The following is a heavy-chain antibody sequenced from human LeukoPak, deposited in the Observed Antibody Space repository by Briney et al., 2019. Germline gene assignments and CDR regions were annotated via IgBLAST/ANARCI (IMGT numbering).Heavy chain of an antibody. CDR1: GYSITSTNW. CDR3: ARKATAAGAGGWFDP. J-gene: IGHJ5*02. D-gene: IGHD6-13*01. CDR2: IHYNGNT. Sequence: PSETLSLTCAVSGYSITSTNWWGWVWQPPGKGLEWIGYIHYNGNTYYNPSLKSRVTMSVDTSKNQFSLKLSSVTAVDTAVYYCARKATAAGAGGWFDPWGQGTLVTVYS. V-gene: IGHV4-28*01.